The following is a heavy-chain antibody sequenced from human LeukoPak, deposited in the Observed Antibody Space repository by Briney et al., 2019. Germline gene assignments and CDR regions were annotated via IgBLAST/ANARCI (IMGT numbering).Heavy chain of an antibody. J-gene: IGHJ4*02. D-gene: IGHD1-26*01. CDR1: GFTFSNSA. V-gene: IGHV3-23*01. CDR2: FSGSGGTT. CDR3: AKQRFSGSYYGAFDC. Sequence: GGSLRLSCAASGFTFSNSAMTWVRQAPGKGLEWVSAFSGSGGTTYYADSVEGRFTISRDNSKNTLYLQMNSLRGEDTAVYYCAKQRFSGSYYGAFDCWGQGTLVTVSS.